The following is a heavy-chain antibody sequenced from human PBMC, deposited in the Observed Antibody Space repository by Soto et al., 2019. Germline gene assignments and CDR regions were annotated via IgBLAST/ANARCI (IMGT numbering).Heavy chain of an antibody. CDR2: IIPILGTG. J-gene: IGHJ6*03. Sequence: QVQLVQSGPEVKKSGSSVTVSCKLSGGTFTTDPISWLRRAPGQGLEWMGRIIPILGTGNYAQKFQGRVTITEAKSTNTAYMELSRLTSEDTAVYYCVREEVSYYSGTFPFYYLDVWGNGTTVALSS. CDR1: GGTFTTDP. CDR3: VREEVSYYSGTFPFYYLDV. V-gene: IGHV1-69*08. D-gene: IGHD1-26*01.